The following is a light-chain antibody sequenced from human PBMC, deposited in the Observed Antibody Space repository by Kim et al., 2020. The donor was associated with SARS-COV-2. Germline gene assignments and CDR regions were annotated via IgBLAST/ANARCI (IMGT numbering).Light chain of an antibody. J-gene: IGKJ4*01. Sequence: VSPGDRVTLSCRASQSVFSSLAWYPQKPGQAPRLLIYDASTRANGIPAMFSGSGSGTEFTLTISSLQSEDFAIYYCQQYNRMPLTFGGGTKVDIK. CDR3: QQYNRMPLT. CDR1: QSVFSS. CDR2: DAS. V-gene: IGKV3-15*01.